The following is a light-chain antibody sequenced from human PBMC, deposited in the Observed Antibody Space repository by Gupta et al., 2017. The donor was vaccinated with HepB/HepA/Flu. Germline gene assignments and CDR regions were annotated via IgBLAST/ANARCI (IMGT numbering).Light chain of an antibody. J-gene: IGKJ4*01. CDR3: QQYYSTPLT. Sequence: DIVMTQSPDSLAVSLGERATINCKSSQSVLYSSNNKNYLVWYQQKPGQPPKLLIYWASTRESGVPDRFSGSGSGTDFTLTISSLEAEDVAVYYCQQYYSTPLTLGGGTKVEIK. V-gene: IGKV4-1*01. CDR1: QSVLYSSNNKNY. CDR2: WAS.